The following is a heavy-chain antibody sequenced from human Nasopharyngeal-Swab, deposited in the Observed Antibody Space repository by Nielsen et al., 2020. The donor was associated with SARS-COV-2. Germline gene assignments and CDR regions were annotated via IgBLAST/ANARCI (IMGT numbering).Heavy chain of an antibody. CDR2: IITIFGTA. CDR1: GGTFSSYA. V-gene: IGHV1-69*13. D-gene: IGHD3/OR15-3a*01. CDR3: ASAEGRTGYYYYMDV. J-gene: IGHJ6*03. Sequence: SVKVSCKASGGTFSSYAISWVRQAHGQGLEWMGGIITIFGTANYAQKFQGRVTITADESTSTAYMELSSLRSEDTAVYYCASAEGRTGYYYYMDVWGKGTTVTVSS.